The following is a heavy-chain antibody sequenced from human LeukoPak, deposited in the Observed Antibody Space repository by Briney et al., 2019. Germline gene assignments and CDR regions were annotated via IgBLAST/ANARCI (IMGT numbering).Heavy chain of an antibody. Sequence: SETLSLTCAVYGGSFSGYYWRWIRQPPEKGLECIGEINHSGSTNYNPSLKSRVTISIETSKHQFSLKLSSVTAGDTAVYYCARRILTGPSAFDYWGQGTLVTVSS. D-gene: IGHD3-9*01. CDR2: INHSGST. CDR1: GGSFSGYY. V-gene: IGHV4-34*01. J-gene: IGHJ4*02. CDR3: ARRILTGPSAFDY.